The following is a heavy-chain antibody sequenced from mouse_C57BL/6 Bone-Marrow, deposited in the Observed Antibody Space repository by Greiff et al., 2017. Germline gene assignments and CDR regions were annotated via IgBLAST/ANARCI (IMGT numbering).Heavy chain of an antibody. CDR2: INPNNGGT. CDR3: ASWRDYDGGYYFDY. J-gene: IGHJ2*01. Sequence: EVQLQQSGPELVKPGASVKISCKASGYTFTDYYMNWVKQSHGKSLEWIGDINPNNGGTSYNQKFKGKATLTVDKSSSTAYMELRSLTSEDSAVYYWASWRDYDGGYYFDYWGQGTTLTVSS. V-gene: IGHV1-26*01. D-gene: IGHD2-4*01. CDR1: GYTFTDYY.